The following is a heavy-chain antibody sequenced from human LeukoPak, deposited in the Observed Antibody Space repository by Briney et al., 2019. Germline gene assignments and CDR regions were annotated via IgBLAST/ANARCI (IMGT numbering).Heavy chain of an antibody. CDR1: GYTFTGYY. J-gene: IGHJ4*02. Sequence: ATAKVSCKASGYTFTGYYMHWVREAPGQGLEWMGWINPNNGGTNHEQKFQGRVTMTTYTSISTAHMELSRLTSDDTAVYYCARGRGTTSSNFDYWGQGTLVTVSS. CDR2: INPNNGGT. V-gene: IGHV1-2*02. D-gene: IGHD2-2*01. CDR3: ARGRGTTSSNFDY.